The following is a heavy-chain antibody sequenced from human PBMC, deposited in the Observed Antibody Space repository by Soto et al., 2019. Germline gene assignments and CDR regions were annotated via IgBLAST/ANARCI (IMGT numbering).Heavy chain of an antibody. CDR3: AKRRDGYNRYWYFDL. CDR1: GGTFSSYA. J-gene: IGHJ2*01. Sequence: QVQLVQSGAEVKKPGSSVKVSCKASGGTFSSYAISWVRQAPGQGLEWMGGIIPIFGTANYAQKFQGRVTITADESTSTAYMELSSLRSEDTAAYYCAKRRDGYNRYWYFDLWGRGTLVTVSS. V-gene: IGHV1-69*12. D-gene: IGHD5-12*01. CDR2: IIPIFGTA.